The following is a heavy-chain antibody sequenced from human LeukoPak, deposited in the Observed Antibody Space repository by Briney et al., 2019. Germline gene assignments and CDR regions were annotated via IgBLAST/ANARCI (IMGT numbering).Heavy chain of an antibody. CDR1: GGTFSSYA. Sequence: GASVKVSCKASGGTFSSYAISWVRQAPGQGLEWMGGIIPIFGTANYAQKFQGRVTITADESTSTAYMELSSLRSEDTAVYYCARVTIFGGDRGGTDYWGQGTLVTVSS. V-gene: IGHV1-69*13. CDR2: IIPIFGTA. J-gene: IGHJ4*02. D-gene: IGHD3-3*01. CDR3: ARVTIFGGDRGGTDY.